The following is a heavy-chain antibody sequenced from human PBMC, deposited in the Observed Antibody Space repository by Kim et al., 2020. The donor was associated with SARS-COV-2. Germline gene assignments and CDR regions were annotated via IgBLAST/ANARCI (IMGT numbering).Heavy chain of an antibody. CDR2: ISAYNGNT. CDR1: GYTFTSYG. J-gene: IGHJ4*02. V-gene: IGHV1-18*01. CDR3: ARDDLLGYSSSWYEGDY. Sequence: ASVKVSCKASGYTFTSYGISWVRQAPGQGLEWMGWISAYNGNTNYAQKLQGRVTMTTDTSTSTAYMELRSLRSDDTAVYYCARDDLLGYSSSWYEGDYWGQGTLVTVSS. D-gene: IGHD6-13*01.